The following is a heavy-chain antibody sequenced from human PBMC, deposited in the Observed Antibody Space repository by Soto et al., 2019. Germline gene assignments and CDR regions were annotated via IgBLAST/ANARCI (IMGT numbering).Heavy chain of an antibody. Sequence: PSETLSLTCTVSGGSISSSSYYWGWIRQPPGKGLEWIGSIYYSGSTYYNPSLKSRVTISVDTSKNQFSLKLSSVTAADTAVYYCARYNSKGVHWGQGTLVTVSS. CDR2: IYYSGST. CDR1: GGSISSSSYY. V-gene: IGHV4-39*01. CDR3: ARYNSKGVH. D-gene: IGHD1-20*01. J-gene: IGHJ4*02.